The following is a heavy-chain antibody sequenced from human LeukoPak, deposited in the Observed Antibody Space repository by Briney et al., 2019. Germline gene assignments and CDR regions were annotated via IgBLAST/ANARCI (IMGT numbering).Heavy chain of an antibody. CDR1: GFTFSSYW. Sequence: PGGSLRLSCAASGFTFSSYWMYWVRQAPGKGLVWVSRINSDGSSTSYADSVKGRFTISRGNAKNTLYLQMNSLRAEDTAVYYCARADYDILTGYPYYYMDVWGKGTTVTVSS. CDR2: INSDGSST. V-gene: IGHV3-74*01. D-gene: IGHD3-9*01. CDR3: ARADYDILTGYPYYYMDV. J-gene: IGHJ6*03.